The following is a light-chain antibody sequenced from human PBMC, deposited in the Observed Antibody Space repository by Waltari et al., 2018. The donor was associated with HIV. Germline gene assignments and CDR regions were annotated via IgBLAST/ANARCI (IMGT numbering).Light chain of an antibody. CDR1: KSIRSGY. CDR3: QQFYRPPYA. Sequence: EIVLTQSPDILSLSPGERATLSCRASKSIRSGYLAWYQHKPGQAPRLLIYGESSRATGIPDRFSGSGSGTDFTLSINRLEAEDFAVYFCQQFYRPPYAFGQGTKLEIK. V-gene: IGKV3-20*01. CDR2: GES. J-gene: IGKJ2*01.